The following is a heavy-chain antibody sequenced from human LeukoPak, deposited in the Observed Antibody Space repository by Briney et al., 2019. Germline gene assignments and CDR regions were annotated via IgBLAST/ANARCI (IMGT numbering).Heavy chain of an antibody. V-gene: IGHV3-23*01. CDR2: ISGSGGIT. CDR1: GFTFSSYA. J-gene: IGHJ6*02. D-gene: IGHD3-16*01. Sequence: GGSLRLSCAASGFTFSSYAMSWVRQAPGKGLEWVSAISGSGGITYYADTVKGRFTISRDNSKNTPYLQMNSLRAEDTAVYYCAKLGGRVGYGMDVWGQGTTVTVSS. CDR3: AKLGGRVGYGMDV.